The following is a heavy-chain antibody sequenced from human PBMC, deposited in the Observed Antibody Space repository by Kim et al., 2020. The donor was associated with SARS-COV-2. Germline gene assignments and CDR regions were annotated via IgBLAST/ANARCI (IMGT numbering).Heavy chain of an antibody. CDR2: ISDSGRNT. V-gene: IGHV3-23*01. Sequence: GGSLRLSCAASGFTFGIYAMSWARQAPGKGLEWVSTISDSGRNTHYADSLKGRFTISRDNSMNTLYLQMNSLRAEDTAVYYCDASDYWGEGTLVTASS. J-gene: IGHJ4*02. CDR3: DASDY. CDR1: GFTFGIYA.